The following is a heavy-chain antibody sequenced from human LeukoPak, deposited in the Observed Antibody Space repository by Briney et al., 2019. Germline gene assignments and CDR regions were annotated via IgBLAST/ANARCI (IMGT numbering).Heavy chain of an antibody. Sequence: SQTLSLTCTVSGGSISSGSYYWSWIRQPAGKGLEWIERIYTSGSTNYNPSLKSRVTISVDTSKNQFSLKLSSVTAADTAVYYCARQDYVWGSYWALWFDPWGQGTLVTVSS. CDR1: GGSISSGSYY. D-gene: IGHD3-16*01. J-gene: IGHJ5*02. V-gene: IGHV4-61*02. CDR2: IYTSGST. CDR3: ARQDYVWGSYWALWFDP.